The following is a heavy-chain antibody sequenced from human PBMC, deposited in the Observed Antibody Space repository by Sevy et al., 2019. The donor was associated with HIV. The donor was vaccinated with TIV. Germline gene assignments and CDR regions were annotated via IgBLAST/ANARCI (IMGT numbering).Heavy chain of an antibody. CDR3: ARRGAFDFDTSGFLSP. CDR1: GYTFTSFG. D-gene: IGHD3-22*01. Sequence: ASVKVSCKASGYTFTSFGISWVRQAPGQGLEWVGWISVYNGKINYAQNFQGRVTMTTDTSTRKAYMELKSLGSDDTAVYYCARRGAFDFDTSGFLSPWGQGTLVTVSS. V-gene: IGHV1-18*01. CDR2: ISVYNGKI. J-gene: IGHJ5*02.